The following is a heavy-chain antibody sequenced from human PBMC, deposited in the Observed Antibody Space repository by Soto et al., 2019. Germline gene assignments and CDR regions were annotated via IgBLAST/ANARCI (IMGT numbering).Heavy chain of an antibody. D-gene: IGHD1-1*01. Sequence: ASVKVSCKASGYTFSDYYIHWVRQAPGQGLEWMGWINPNSGGTKYAPKFQGGVTMTRDTSITTAYMELSRLRSGDTAVYYCARGRNGTTSYLDYWGQGNLVTVSS. J-gene: IGHJ4*02. CDR2: INPNSGGT. V-gene: IGHV1-2*02. CDR1: GYTFSDYY. CDR3: ARGRNGTTSYLDY.